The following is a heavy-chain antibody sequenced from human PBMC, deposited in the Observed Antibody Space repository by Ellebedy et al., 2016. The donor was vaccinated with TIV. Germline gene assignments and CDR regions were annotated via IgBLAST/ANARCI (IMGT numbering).Heavy chain of an antibody. CDR3: VRDSTHGYDDY. J-gene: IGHJ4*02. CDR2: IIVGGST. V-gene: IGHV3-69-1*01. CDR1: GFTFSDYH. Sequence: GESLKISCAASGFTFSDYHMNWVRQAPGKGLEWVSSIIVGGSTYDADSVKGRFIISRDNAENSLYLQMNSLRVEATAVYYCVRDSTHGYDDYWGQGTLVTVSS. D-gene: IGHD5-24*01.